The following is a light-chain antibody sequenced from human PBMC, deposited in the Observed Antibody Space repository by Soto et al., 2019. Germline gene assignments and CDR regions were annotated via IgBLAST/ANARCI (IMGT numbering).Light chain of an antibody. J-gene: IGKJ2*01. Sequence: EIVLTQSPGTLSLSPGERATLSCRASQSVSSSYLTWYQQNPGQAPRLLIYGASISATVNPDRFSGSRSGTDFTLTISRLEPDDFAVYYYQQYYSSAYTFGQGTKLEIK. V-gene: IGKV3-20*01. CDR2: GAS. CDR1: QSVSSSY. CDR3: QQYYSSAYT.